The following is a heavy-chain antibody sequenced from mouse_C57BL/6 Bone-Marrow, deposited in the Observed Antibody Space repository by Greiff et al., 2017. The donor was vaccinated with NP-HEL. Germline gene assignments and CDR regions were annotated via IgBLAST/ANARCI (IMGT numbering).Heavy chain of an antibody. Sequence: EVQLQQSGPELVKPGASVKISCKASGYTFTDYYMNWVKQSHGKSLEWIGDINPNNGGTSYNQKFKGKATLTVDKSSSTAYMELRSLTSEDSAVYYCARLDGSSSWFAYWGQGTLVTVSA. V-gene: IGHV1-26*01. D-gene: IGHD1-1*01. J-gene: IGHJ3*01. CDR3: ARLDGSSSWFAY. CDR2: INPNNGGT. CDR1: GYTFTDYY.